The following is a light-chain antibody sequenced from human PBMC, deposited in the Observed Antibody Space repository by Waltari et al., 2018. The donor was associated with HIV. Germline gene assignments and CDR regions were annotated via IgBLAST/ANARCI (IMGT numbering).Light chain of an antibody. CDR1: NIGSKS. CDR3: QVWDTNTDQYVI. Sequence: SYVLTQPPSVSVAPGKTARITCGGENIGSKSVNWYQKQPGQAPVMVIYHETDRPSGVPDRFSGSNAEDTATLTIRRVGAGDEADYFCQVWDTNTDQYVIFGGGTNLAV. J-gene: IGLJ2*01. CDR2: HET. V-gene: IGLV3-21*01.